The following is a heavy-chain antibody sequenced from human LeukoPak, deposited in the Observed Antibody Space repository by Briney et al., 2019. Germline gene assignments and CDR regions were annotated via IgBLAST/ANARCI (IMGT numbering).Heavy chain of an antibody. D-gene: IGHD3/OR15-3a*01. V-gene: IGHV3-48*01. CDR2: INGGGSPI. CDR1: GFTFSRHS. J-gene: IGHJ4*02. Sequence: GGSLRLSCVDSGFTFSRHSMNWVRQAPGKGLEWVSYINGGGSPIYYADSVKGRFTISRDNSKNTLYLQMNSLRAEDTAVYYCAKTTGIGLYYFDYWGQGTLVTVSS. CDR3: AKTTGIGLYYFDY.